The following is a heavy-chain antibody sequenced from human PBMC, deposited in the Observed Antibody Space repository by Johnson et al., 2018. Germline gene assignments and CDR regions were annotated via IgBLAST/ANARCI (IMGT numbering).Heavy chain of an antibody. V-gene: IGHV5-51*04. CDR3: ARQGPGVFLWFGSYLRGRYYMDV. CDR1: GYSFTSYW. CDR2: IYPGDSDT. J-gene: IGHJ6*03. Sequence: VQLVQSGAEVKKPGESLKISCKGSGYSFTSYWIGWVRQMPGKGLEWMGIIYPGDSDTRYSPSFQGQVPISADKPLSTAYPQWSSPKAPDTAMYYRARQGPGVFLWFGSYLRGRYYMDVWGKGTTVTVSS. D-gene: IGHD3-10*01.